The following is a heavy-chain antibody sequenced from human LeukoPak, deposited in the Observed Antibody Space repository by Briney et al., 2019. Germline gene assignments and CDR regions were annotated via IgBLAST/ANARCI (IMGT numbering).Heavy chain of an antibody. Sequence: GGSLRLSCVASGFTFSNSALSWVRQAPGKGLEWVSGISGSGNNTYYTDTVKGRFTISRDNSKNTLYLQMNSLRAGDTAVYFCAKFGRPAAGTLWSQGTLVTVSS. CDR1: GFTFSNSA. V-gene: IGHV3-23*01. CDR3: AKFGRPAAGTL. CDR2: ISGSGNNT. J-gene: IGHJ4*02. D-gene: IGHD2-2*01.